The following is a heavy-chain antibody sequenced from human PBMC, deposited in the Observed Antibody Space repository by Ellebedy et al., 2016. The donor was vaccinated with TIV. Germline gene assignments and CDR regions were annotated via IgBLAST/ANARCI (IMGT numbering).Heavy chain of an antibody. J-gene: IGHJ4*02. CDR3: ATSRARVY. V-gene: IGHV4-38-2*02. CDR1: GYSISSGYY. Sequence: MPSETLSLTCTVSGYSISSGYYWVWIRQPPGKGLEWIGSIYHSGSIYYNPSLKSRVTISVDTSKNQFSLNLSSVTAADTAVYYCATSRARVYWGQGTLVTVSS. CDR2: IYHSGSI.